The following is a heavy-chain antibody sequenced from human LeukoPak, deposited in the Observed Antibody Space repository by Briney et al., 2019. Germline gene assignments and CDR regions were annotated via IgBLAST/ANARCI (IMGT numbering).Heavy chain of an antibody. V-gene: IGHV4-59*08. CDR2: IYYSGST. D-gene: IGHD3-22*01. Sequence: SETLSLTCTVSGGSISSYYWSWIRQPPGKGLEWVGYIYYSGSTMYNPSLKGRVSMSPDTSKNQFSLNLSSVTAADTAVYYCAKSDDSRGYQLDYWGQGIRATVSS. CDR3: AKSDDSRGYQLDY. CDR1: GGSISSYY. J-gene: IGHJ4*02.